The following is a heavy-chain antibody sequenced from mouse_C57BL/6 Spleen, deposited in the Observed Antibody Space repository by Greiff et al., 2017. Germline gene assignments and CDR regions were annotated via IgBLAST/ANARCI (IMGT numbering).Heavy chain of an antibody. Sequence: QVQLQQSGAELVRPGTSVKVSCKASGYAFTNYLIEWVKQRPGQGLEWIGVINPGSGGTNYNEKFKGKATLTADKSSSTAYLQLSSLTSEDSAVYFCARYGGNYFDYWGQGTTLTVSS. CDR1: GYAFTNYL. D-gene: IGHD1-1*01. J-gene: IGHJ2*01. CDR3: ARYGGNYFDY. V-gene: IGHV1-54*01. CDR2: INPGSGGT.